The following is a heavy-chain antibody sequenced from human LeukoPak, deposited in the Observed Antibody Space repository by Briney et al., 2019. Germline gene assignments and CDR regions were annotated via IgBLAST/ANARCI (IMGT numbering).Heavy chain of an antibody. Sequence: PSETLSLTRTVSGDSISTSSNYWGWIRQLPGKGLEWIGSVYRSGSSYYNPSLNSRVTISVDTSKNQFTLNLTSVTAADTAVYYCARRGTSGWAYYFDFWGQGSLLTVSS. CDR3: ARRGTSGWAYYFDF. CDR1: GDSISTSSNY. J-gene: IGHJ4*02. CDR2: VYRSGSS. D-gene: IGHD6-19*01. V-gene: IGHV4-39*01.